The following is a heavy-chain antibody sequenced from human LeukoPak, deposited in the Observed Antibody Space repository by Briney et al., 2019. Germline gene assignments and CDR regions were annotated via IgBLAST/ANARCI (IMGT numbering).Heavy chain of an antibody. CDR3: VKDHGYSSGWYVRGFDY. CDR1: GFTFSGYA. D-gene: IGHD6-19*01. J-gene: IGHJ4*02. CDR2: ISSNGGST. Sequence: GGSLRLSCSASGFTFSGYAMHWVRQAPGRGLEYVSAISSNGGSTHLADSVKGRFTISRDNSKNTLYLQMSSLRAEDTAVYYCVKDHGYSSGWYVRGFDYWGQGTLVTVSS. V-gene: IGHV3-64D*09.